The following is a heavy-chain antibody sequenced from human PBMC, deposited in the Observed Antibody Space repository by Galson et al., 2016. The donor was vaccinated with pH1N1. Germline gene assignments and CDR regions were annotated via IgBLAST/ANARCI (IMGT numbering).Heavy chain of an antibody. V-gene: IGHV1-69*06. CDR3: ARPGAGREVLRHYYYYMDV. CDR1: GGTLSSNG. CDR2: INPIFGTP. Sequence: SVKVSCKASGGTLSSNGISWVRQAPEQGLEWVGGINPIFGTPNYAQKFQGRVTISADKSTSTAYMELSSLIFDDTAVYYCARPGAGREVLRHYYYYMDVWGKGTTVTVSS. D-gene: IGHD3-10*01. J-gene: IGHJ6*03.